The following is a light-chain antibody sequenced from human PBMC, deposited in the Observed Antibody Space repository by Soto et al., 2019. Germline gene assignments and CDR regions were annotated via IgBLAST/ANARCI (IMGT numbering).Light chain of an antibody. CDR3: QQYNNWPLT. CDR2: GAS. J-gene: IGKJ4*01. CDR1: QSISGN. V-gene: IGKV3D-15*01. Sequence: ETVMTQSPATLSVSPGERATLSCRASQSISGNLAWYQQKPGQAPRLLICGASIRAPGTPARFTGSGSGTEFTLTISGLQSEDLADYYCQQYNNWPLTFGGGTKVEIK.